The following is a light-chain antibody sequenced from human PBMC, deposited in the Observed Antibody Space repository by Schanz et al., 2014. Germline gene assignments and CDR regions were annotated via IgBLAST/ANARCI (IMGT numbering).Light chain of an antibody. CDR1: NSNIRNNA. CDR3: AAWDDSLNGWV. V-gene: IGLV1-36*01. CDR2: YDD. Sequence: QSVLTQPPSVSEAPRQRVTISCSGSNSNIRNNAVNWYQHLPGRAPKLLIYYDDLLPSGVSDRFSGSKSGTSASLAISGLQSEDEADYYCAAWDDSLNGWVFGGGTKLTVL. J-gene: IGLJ3*02.